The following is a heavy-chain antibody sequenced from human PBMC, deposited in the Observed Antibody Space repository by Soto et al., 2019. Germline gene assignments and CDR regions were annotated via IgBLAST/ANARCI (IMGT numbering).Heavy chain of an antibody. CDR1: GGTITSGRSS. V-gene: IGHV4-30-2*06. J-gene: IGHJ4*02. Sequence: SETLSVTCSVSGGTITSGRSSWNWIRQSPGKGLEWIAYIYHSGRTYYNPSLKSRVTISVDRSENQFSLKLTSVTAAVTAVYYCVIESEGSRPNYFYTRGRGTLVTGSA. D-gene: IGHD2-8*01. CDR2: IYHSGRT. CDR3: VIESEGSRPNYFYT.